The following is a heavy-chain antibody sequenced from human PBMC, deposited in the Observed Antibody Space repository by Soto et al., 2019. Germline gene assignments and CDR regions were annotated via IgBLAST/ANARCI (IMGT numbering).Heavy chain of an antibody. CDR2: IIPILGIA. D-gene: IGHD2-15*01. Sequence: ASVKVSCKASGGTFSSYTISWVRQAPGQGLEWMGRIIPILGIANYAQKFQGRVTITADKSTSTAYMELSSLRSEDTAVYYCAAPYCSGGSCYPYYYYMDVWGKGTTVTVSS. CDR1: GGTFSSYT. CDR3: AAPYCSGGSCYPYYYYMDV. V-gene: IGHV1-69*02. J-gene: IGHJ6*03.